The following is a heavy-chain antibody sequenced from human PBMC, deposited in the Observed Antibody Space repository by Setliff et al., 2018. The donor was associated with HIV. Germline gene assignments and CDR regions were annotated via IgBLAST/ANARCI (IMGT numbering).Heavy chain of an antibody. CDR2: ITDSGNT. J-gene: IGHJ6*02. CDR3: ARETQQSYNIVTGYNYYYGIDV. Sequence: PSETLSLTCAVYGGSISNYYWTWIRQSPGKRLEWLGYITDSGNTNYNPSLRRRVTISADTSKNQVSLRLRSVTAADTAVYYCARETQQSYNIVTGYNYYYGIDVWGQGTTVTV. D-gene: IGHD3-9*01. CDR1: GGSISNYY. V-gene: IGHV4-59*01.